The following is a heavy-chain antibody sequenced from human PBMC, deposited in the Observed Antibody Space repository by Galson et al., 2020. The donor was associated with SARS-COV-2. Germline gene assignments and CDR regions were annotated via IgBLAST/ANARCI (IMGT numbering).Heavy chain of an antibody. D-gene: IGHD4-4*01. V-gene: IGHV4-39*07. J-gene: IGHJ4*02. CDR2: IYYSGNT. CDR3: ARDGMTTQI. Sequence: SETLSLTCPVSGGSIRSSNYYWGWIRQPPGKGLEWIGSIYYSGNTYYNPSLKSRVTISVDTSKNQFSLKLSSVIAADTAVYYCARDGMTTQIWGQGTLVTVSS. CDR1: GGSIRSSNYY.